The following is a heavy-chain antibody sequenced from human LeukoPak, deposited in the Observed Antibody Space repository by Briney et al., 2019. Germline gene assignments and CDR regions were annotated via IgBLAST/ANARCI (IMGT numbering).Heavy chain of an antibody. V-gene: IGHV4-59*01. CDR2: IYHSGST. CDR1: GGSISSYY. D-gene: IGHD2-2*01. Sequence: SETLSPTCTVSGGSISSYYWSWIRQPPGKGLEWIGYIYHSGSTNYNPSLKSRVTISVDTSKNQFSLKLSSVTAADTAVYYCARVGGYCSSTSCYNWFDPWGQGTLVTVSS. CDR3: ARVGGYCSSTSCYNWFDP. J-gene: IGHJ5*02.